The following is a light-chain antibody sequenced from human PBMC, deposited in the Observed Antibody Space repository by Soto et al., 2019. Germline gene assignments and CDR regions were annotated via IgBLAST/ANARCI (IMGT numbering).Light chain of an antibody. CDR2: DAS. V-gene: IGKV1-5*01. J-gene: IGKJ1*01. Sequence: DIQMTQSPSTLSASVGDRVTITCRASQSISSWLAWYQQKPGKAPKLLIYDASSLESGVPSRFSGSGSGTDFTLTISSLQPDDFATYYCQQYYSDWTFGQGTKVDIK. CDR1: QSISSW. CDR3: QQYYSDWT.